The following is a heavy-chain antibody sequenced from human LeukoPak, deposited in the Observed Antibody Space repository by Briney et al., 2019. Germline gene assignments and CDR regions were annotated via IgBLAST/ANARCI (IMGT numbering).Heavy chain of an antibody. J-gene: IGHJ4*02. CDR1: GGSISSGSYY. CDR3: ARHGSYSSLPDY. CDR2: IYTSGST. V-gene: IGHV4-61*02. D-gene: IGHD6-13*01. Sequence: SETLSLTCTVSGGSISSGSYYWSWIRQPAGKGLEWIGRIYTSGSTNYNPSLKSRVTISVDTSKNQFSLKLSSVTAADTAVYYCARHGSYSSLPDYWGQGTLVTVSS.